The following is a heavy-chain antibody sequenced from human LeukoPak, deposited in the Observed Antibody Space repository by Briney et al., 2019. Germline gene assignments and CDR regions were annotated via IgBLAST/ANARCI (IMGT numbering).Heavy chain of an antibody. CDR1: GFTFSSYE. CDR2: ISSSGSTI. Sequence: PGGSLRLSCAASGFTFSSYEMNWVRQAPGKGLEWVSYISSSGSTIYYADSVKGRFTIPRDHSKNTLYLQMNSLRAEDTAVYYCAKDGPIPAAMSLIDYWGQGTLVTVSS. D-gene: IGHD2-2*01. V-gene: IGHV3-48*03. J-gene: IGHJ4*02. CDR3: AKDGPIPAAMSLIDY.